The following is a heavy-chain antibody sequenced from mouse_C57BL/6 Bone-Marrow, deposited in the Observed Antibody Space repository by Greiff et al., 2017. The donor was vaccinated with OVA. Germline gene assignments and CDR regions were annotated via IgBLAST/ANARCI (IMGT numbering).Heavy chain of an antibody. Sequence: DVKLQESGPGLVKPSQSLSLTCSVTGYSITSGYYWNWIRQFPGNKLEWMGYISYDGSNNYNPSLKNRISITRDTSKNQFFLKLNSVTTEDTATYYCARVRAYSNYVGAMDYWGQGTSVTVSS. CDR1: GYSITSGYY. J-gene: IGHJ4*01. CDR3: ARVRAYSNYVGAMDY. CDR2: ISYDGSN. D-gene: IGHD2-5*01. V-gene: IGHV3-6*01.